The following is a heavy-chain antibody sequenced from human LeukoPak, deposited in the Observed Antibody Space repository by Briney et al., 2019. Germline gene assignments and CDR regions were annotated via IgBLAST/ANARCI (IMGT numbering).Heavy chain of an antibody. J-gene: IGHJ4*02. V-gene: IGHV4-4*08. CDR3: AREEGSGWYGGADY. CDR1: GGSISGDY. CDR2: IHSGGRT. Sequence: SETLSLTCTVSGGSISGDYWSWIRQSPGQGLEWIAYIHSGGRTSYNPSLKSRVTISVDTSKNQFSLKLSSVTAADTAVYYCAREEGSGWYGGADYWGQGTLVTVSS. D-gene: IGHD6-19*01.